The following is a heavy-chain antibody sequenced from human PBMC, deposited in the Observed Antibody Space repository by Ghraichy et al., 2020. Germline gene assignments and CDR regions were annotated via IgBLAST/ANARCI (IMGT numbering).Heavy chain of an antibody. CDR2: VRSKAFGGTT. J-gene: IGHJ4*02. CDR1: GFRFGDYT. D-gene: IGHD1-26*01. Sequence: QTLSLTCTASGFRFGDYTFNWFRQAPGKGLEWVGFVRSKAFGGTTEYAASVRGRFTISRDDSKSIAYLQLNSLKTEDTALYFCTREMRGVIGATASDFWGQGTLVTVSS. V-gene: IGHV3-49*03. CDR3: TREMRGVIGATASDF.